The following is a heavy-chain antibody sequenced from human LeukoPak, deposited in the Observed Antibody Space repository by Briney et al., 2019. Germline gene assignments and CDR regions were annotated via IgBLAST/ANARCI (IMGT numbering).Heavy chain of an antibody. D-gene: IGHD5-18*01. CDR2: ISSSGSTI. CDR3: ARDLVQLWSKDY. CDR1: GFTFSSYE. Sequence: GGSLRLSCAASGFTFSSYEMNWVRQAPGKGLEWVSYISSSGSTIYYADSVKGRFTISRDNAKNSLYLQMNSLRAEDTAVYYCARDLVQLWSKDYWGQGTLVTVSS. V-gene: IGHV3-48*03. J-gene: IGHJ4*02.